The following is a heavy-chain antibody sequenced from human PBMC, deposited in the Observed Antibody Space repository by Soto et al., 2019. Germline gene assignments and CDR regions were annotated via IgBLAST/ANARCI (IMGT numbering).Heavy chain of an antibody. J-gene: IGHJ4*02. CDR1: GYAFTTYG. Sequence: QVHLVQSGAEVKKPGASVKVSCKGSGYAFTTYGITWVRQAPGQGLEWMGWISAHNGNTNYAQKLQGRVTVTRDTSTSTAYMELRSLKSDDTAVDYCARGREGDYWGQGALVTVSS. D-gene: IGHD1-26*01. CDR3: ARGREGDY. V-gene: IGHV1-18*01. CDR2: ISAHNGNT.